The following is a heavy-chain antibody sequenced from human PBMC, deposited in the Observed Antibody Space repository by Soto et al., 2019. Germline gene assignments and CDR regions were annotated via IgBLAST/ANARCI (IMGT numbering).Heavy chain of an antibody. J-gene: IGHJ4*02. V-gene: IGHV2-5*01. D-gene: IGHD3-10*01. CDR2: IYWNDDK. CDR1: GFSLSTSGVG. CDR3: AHRPNTMVRGEYYFDY. Sequence: SGPTLVKPTQTLTLTCTFSGFSLSTSGVGVGWIRQPPGKALEWLALIYWNDDKRYSPSLKSRLTITKDTSKNQVVLTMTNMDPVDTATYYCAHRPNTMVRGEYYFDYWGQGTLVTVSS.